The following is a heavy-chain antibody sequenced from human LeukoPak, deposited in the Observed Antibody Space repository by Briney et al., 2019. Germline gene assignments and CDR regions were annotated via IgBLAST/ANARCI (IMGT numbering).Heavy chain of an antibody. CDR3: ARADFWSGYPVLDV. J-gene: IGHJ6*04. D-gene: IGHD3-3*01. CDR2: IYTSGST. CDR1: GGSISSGSYY. Sequence: SQTLSLTCTVSGGSISSGSYYWSWIRQPAGKGLEWIGRIYTSGSTNYNPSLKSRVTISVDTSKNQFSLKLSSVTAADTAVYYCARADFWSGYPVLDVWGKGTTVTVSS. V-gene: IGHV4-61*02.